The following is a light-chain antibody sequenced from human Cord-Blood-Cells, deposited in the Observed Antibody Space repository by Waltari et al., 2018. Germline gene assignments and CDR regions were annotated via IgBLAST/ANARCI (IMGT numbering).Light chain of an antibody. Sequence: IQITQSPYSPSAPVAAIVNITCRARQSISSYLNWYHQKQGKAPKLLIYHASSLQSGVPSRCSGSRSATDFTLTISSRQPEDVATYYCQQRYSTPYTFGQGTKLEIK. CDR2: HAS. J-gene: IGKJ2*01. CDR3: QQRYSTPYT. V-gene: IGKV1-39*01. CDR1: QSISSY.